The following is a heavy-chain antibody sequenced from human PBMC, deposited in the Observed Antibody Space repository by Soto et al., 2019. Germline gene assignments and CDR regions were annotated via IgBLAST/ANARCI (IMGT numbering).Heavy chain of an antibody. D-gene: IGHD1-7*01. V-gene: IGHV1-69*13. J-gene: IGHJ6*02. Sequence: GASVKVSCKASGYTFTSYSMHWVRQAPGQGLEWMGRIIPICGTANYAQKFQGRVTITADESTSTAYMELSSLRSEDTAVYYCASVLELHYYYGMDVWGQGTTVTVSS. CDR3: ASVLELHYYYGMDV. CDR2: IIPICGTA. CDR1: GYTFTSYS.